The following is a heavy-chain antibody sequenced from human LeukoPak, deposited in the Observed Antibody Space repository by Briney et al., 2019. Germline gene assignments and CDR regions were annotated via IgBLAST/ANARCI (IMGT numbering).Heavy chain of an antibody. V-gene: IGHV3-21*04. J-gene: IGHJ3*02. Sequence: GGSLRLSCAASGFTFSTSSMNWVRQAPGKGLEWVSSITSSSSYIYYADSVKGRFTISRDNAKNSLYLQMNSLRAEDTALYYCARDRSSWYDAFDIWGQGTMVTVSS. CDR3: ARDRSSWYDAFDI. CDR1: GFTFSTSS. CDR2: ITSSSSYI. D-gene: IGHD6-13*01.